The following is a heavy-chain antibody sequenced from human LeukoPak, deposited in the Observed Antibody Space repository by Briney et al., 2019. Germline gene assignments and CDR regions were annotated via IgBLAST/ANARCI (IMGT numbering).Heavy chain of an antibody. J-gene: IGHJ5*02. D-gene: IGHD3-9*01. Sequence: GGSLRLSCAASGFTFSSYDMHWVRHPTGKGLEWVSAIGTAGDTYYSHSVKGRFTISRENAKNSLYLHMNSLSAGDTAVYFCARGHMLTGYYNFAWFDPWGQGTLVTVSS. V-gene: IGHV3-13*01. CDR1: GFTFSSYD. CDR3: ARGHMLTGYYNFAWFDP. CDR2: IGTAGDT.